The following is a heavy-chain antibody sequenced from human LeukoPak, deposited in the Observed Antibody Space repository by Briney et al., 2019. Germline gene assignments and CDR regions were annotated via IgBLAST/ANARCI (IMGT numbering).Heavy chain of an antibody. CDR3: ARTMITKMTTVTTSYYYYYYMDV. Sequence: ASVKVSFKASGGTFSSYAISWVRQAPGQGLEWMGGIIPIFGTANYAQKFQGRVTITTDESTSTAYMELSSLRSEDTAVYYCARTMITKMTTVTTSYYYYYYMDVWGKGTTVTVSS. CDR2: IIPIFGTA. D-gene: IGHD4-11*01. CDR1: GGTFSSYA. V-gene: IGHV1-69*05. J-gene: IGHJ6*03.